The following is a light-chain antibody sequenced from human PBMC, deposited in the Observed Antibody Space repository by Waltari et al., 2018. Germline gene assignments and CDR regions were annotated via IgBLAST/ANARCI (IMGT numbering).Light chain of an antibody. CDR2: DTS. Sequence: EIVLTPSPGTLALSPGERATPSCRASQSVGRALAWYQQKPGQAPRLLIYDTSTRATGIPDRFSGSGSGTDFSLTISRVEPEDFAVYYCQMYVRLPVTFGQGTKVEVK. V-gene: IGKV3-20*01. CDR3: QMYVRLPVT. CDR1: QSVGRA. J-gene: IGKJ1*01.